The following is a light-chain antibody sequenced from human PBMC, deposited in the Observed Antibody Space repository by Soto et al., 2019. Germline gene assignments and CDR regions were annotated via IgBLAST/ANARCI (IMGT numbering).Light chain of an antibody. CDR3: QQHSNWPPKYT. J-gene: IGKJ2*01. CDR2: DTS. CDR1: QSVSSY. V-gene: IGKV3-11*01. Sequence: EIVLTQSPATLSLSPGERATLSCRASQSVSSYLAWYQQKPGQAPRLLIYDTSNRATGIPATFSGSGSGTDLTLTISSLQLEDFAVYYCQQHSNWPPKYTFGQGTKLEIK.